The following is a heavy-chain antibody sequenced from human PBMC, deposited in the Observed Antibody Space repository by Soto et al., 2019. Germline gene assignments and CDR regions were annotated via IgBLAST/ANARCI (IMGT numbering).Heavy chain of an antibody. J-gene: IGHJ4*02. Sequence: SETLSLTCTVSGYSISSGYYWGWIRQPPGKGLEWIGSIYHSGSTYYNPSLKSRVTISVDTPKNQFSLKLSSVTAADTAVYYCAVSGYSYGYFDYWGQGTLVTVSS. CDR1: GYSISSGYY. V-gene: IGHV4-38-2*02. CDR3: AVSGYSYGYFDY. CDR2: IYHSGST. D-gene: IGHD5-18*01.